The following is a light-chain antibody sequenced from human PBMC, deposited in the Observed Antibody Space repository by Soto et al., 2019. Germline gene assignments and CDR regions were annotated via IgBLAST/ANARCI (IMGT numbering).Light chain of an antibody. V-gene: IGKV1-39*01. CDR2: AAS. Sequence: DIQMTQSPSSLSASVGDRVTITCRASQSISSYLNWYQQKPGKAPKLLIYAASSLQSGVPSRFSGSGSGTDFTLTISSLQPEDFATYYCQQSYSTPYTFGQRTNLEIK. CDR3: QQSYSTPYT. J-gene: IGKJ2*01. CDR1: QSISSY.